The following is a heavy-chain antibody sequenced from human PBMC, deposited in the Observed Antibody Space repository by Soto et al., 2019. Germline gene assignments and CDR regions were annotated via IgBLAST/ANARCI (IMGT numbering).Heavy chain of an antibody. D-gene: IGHD5-12*01. CDR3: ARGSRYSGYDLMGSDY. CDR2: ISAYNGNT. V-gene: IGHV1-18*01. CDR1: GYTFTSYG. Sequence: ASVKVSCKASGYTFTSYGISWVRQAPGQGLEWMGWISAYNGNTNYAQKLQGRVTMTTDTSTSTAYMELRSLRSDDTAVYYCARGSRYSGYDLMGSDYWGQGTLVTVSS. J-gene: IGHJ4*02.